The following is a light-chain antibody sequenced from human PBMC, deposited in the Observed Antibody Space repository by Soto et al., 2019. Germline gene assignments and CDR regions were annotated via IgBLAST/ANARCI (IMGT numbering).Light chain of an antibody. CDR2: GAS. CDR3: QQYGSSPLT. Sequence: EIVLTQSPGTLSLSPGKRATLSCRTSQSVRNNYLAWYQQKPGQAPRLLIYGASSRASGIPDRFSGGGSGTDFTLTISRLEPEDFAVYYCQQYGSSPLTFGGGTKVEIK. CDR1: QSVRNNY. V-gene: IGKV3-20*01. J-gene: IGKJ4*01.